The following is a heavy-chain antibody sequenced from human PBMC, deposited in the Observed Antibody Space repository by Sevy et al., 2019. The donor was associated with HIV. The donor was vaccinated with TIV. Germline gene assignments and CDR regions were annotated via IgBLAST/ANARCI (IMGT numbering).Heavy chain of an antibody. J-gene: IGHJ4*02. D-gene: IGHD4-17*01. CDR2: ISGSGFST. CDR3: AKDPDDTYDYGEHSDY. Sequence: GGSLRLSCAASGFTLSSTGMIWVRQAPGKGLEWVSGISGSGFSTNYADSVKGRFTISRDNSKNTLYLQMNSLRGEDTAVYYCAKDPDDTYDYGEHSDYWGQGTLVTVSS. CDR1: GFTLSSTG. V-gene: IGHV3-23*01.